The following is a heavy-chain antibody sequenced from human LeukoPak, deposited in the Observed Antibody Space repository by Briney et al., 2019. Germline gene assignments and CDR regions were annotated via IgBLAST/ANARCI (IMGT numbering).Heavy chain of an antibody. CDR2: ISYDGSNK. J-gene: IGHJ4*02. CDR3: ARAGSSGWYSFDC. CDR1: GFTFSSYA. Sequence: GGSLRLSCAASGFTFSSYAMHWVRQAPGKGLEWVALISYDGSNKYYADSVKGRFTISRDNSKNTLYLQMNSLRAEDTAVYYCARAGSSGWYSFDCWGQGTLVTVSP. D-gene: IGHD6-19*01. V-gene: IGHV3-30-3*01.